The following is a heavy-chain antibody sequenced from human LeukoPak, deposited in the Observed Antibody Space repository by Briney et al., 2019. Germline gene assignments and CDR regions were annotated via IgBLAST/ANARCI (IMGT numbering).Heavy chain of an antibody. CDR1: GGSISSSSYY. CDR2: ISGSGVT. CDR3: AKDLNWGGR. J-gene: IGHJ4*02. D-gene: IGHD7-27*01. Sequence: ETLSLTCTVSGGSISSSSYYWGWIRQPPGKGLEWVSGISGSGVTDYADSVKGRFTISRDNSKNTLYLQMNSLRAEDTAVYYCAKDLNWGGRWGQGTLVTVSS. V-gene: IGHV3-23*01.